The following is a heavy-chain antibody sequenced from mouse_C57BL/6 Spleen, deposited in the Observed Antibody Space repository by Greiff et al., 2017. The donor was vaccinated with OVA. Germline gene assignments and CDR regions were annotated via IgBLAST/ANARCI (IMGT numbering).Heavy chain of an antibody. D-gene: IGHD3-1*01. Sequence: QVQLKQPGAELVMPGASVKLSCKASGYTFTSYWMHWVKQRPGQGLEWIGEIDPSDSYTNYNQKFKGKSTLTVDKSSSTAYMQLSSLTSEDSAVYYCARRADYLDYWGQGTTLTVSS. V-gene: IGHV1-69*01. J-gene: IGHJ2*01. CDR1: GYTFTSYW. CDR3: ARRADYLDY. CDR2: IDPSDSYT.